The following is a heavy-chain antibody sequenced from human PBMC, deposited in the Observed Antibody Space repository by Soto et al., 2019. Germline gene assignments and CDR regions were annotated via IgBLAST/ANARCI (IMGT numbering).Heavy chain of an antibody. Sequence: QVQLVQSGAEVKKPESSVKVSCKAPGGTFSTYAISWVRQAPGQGLEWMGGIIPMFGTANYAQRFQDRVTITADESTNKVYIELSSLRSEDTAVYFCASGIQLWLRRINTGYSGWGQGTLVTVAS. CDR2: IIPMFGTA. D-gene: IGHD5-18*01. J-gene: IGHJ4*02. V-gene: IGHV1-69*12. CDR1: GGTFSTYA. CDR3: ASGIQLWLRRINTGYSG.